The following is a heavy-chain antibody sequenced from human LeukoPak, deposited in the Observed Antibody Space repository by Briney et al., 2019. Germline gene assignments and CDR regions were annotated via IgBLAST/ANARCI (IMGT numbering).Heavy chain of an antibody. Sequence: SETLSLTCAVYGGSFSGYYWSWIRQPPGKGLEWIGEINHSGSTNYNPSFKSRVTISVDTSKNQFSLKLSSVTAADTAVYYCARGLFLWLWGQGTLVTVSS. D-gene: IGHD3-10*01. V-gene: IGHV4-34*01. CDR2: INHSGST. CDR1: GGSFSGYY. CDR3: ARGLFLWL. J-gene: IGHJ4*02.